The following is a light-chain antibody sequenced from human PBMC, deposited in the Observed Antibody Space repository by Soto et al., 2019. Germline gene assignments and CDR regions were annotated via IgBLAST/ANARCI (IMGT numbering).Light chain of an antibody. J-gene: IGKJ1*01. Sequence: EKVMTQSPGSLSVSPGERAALSCRASQSVGSNLAWYQRKPGQAPRLLIYGASTRATGIPSRFSGSGSGTEVTLTSSSLQSEDFAVYDGQQDYDWPWTFGQGTTVEIK. V-gene: IGKV3-15*01. CDR1: QSVGSN. CDR2: GAS. CDR3: QQDYDWPWT.